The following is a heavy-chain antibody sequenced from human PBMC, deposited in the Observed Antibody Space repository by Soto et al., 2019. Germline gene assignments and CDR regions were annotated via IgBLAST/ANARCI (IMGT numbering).Heavy chain of an antibody. J-gene: IGHJ3*02. CDR2: IIPIFGTA. CDR3: ARDPPGAVTMGAFGI. CDR1: GGTFSSYA. D-gene: IGHD4-17*01. V-gene: IGHV1-69*06. Sequence: GASVKVSCKASGGTFSSYAISWVRQAPGQGLEWMGGIIPIFGTANYAQKFQGRVTITADKSTSTAYMELSSLRSEDTAVYYCARDPPGAVTMGAFGIWGQGTMVTVSS.